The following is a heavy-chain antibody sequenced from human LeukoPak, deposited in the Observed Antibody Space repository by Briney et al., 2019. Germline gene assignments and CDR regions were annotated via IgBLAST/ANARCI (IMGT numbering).Heavy chain of an antibody. V-gene: IGHV5-51*01. CDR1: GYSFSNYW. J-gene: IGHJ4*02. CDR3: ARAPTSVSNPYYFDS. Sequence: GESLKISCKGSGYSFSNYWIAWVRQMPGKGLEYMGIIYPGNYDTRYSPSFRGQVTISVDKSISTAYLQWTSLKASDTAIYYCARAPTSVSNPYYFDSWGQVTLVTVSS. D-gene: IGHD4-11*01. CDR2: IYPGNYDT.